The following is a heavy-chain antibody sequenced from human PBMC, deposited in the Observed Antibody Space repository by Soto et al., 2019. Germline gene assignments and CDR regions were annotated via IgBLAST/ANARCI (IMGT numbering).Heavy chain of an antibody. J-gene: IGHJ3*02. CDR1: GYTFPGYL. CDR2: INPNRGGT. V-gene: IGHV1-2*04. D-gene: IGHD3-22*01. Sequence: ASVKVSCKASGYTFPGYLLHWVGQAPGKGLDGMGWINPNRGGTNYAQTFQGWVTMTRDTSISTAYMELSRLRSDDTAVYYCASSIVVTTDAFDIWGQGTMVTVSS. CDR3: ASSIVVTTDAFDI.